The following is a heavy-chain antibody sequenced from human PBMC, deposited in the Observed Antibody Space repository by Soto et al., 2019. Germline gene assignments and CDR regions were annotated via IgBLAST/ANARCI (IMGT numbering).Heavy chain of an antibody. V-gene: IGHV3-43*01. D-gene: IGHD3-3*01. CDR3: ARELHDFWSGYYLFPGYYYYGMDV. J-gene: IGHJ6*02. CDR1: GFTFDDYT. Sequence: GGSLRLSCAASGFTFDDYTMHWVRQAPGKGLEWVSLIRWDGGSKYYADSVKGRFTISRDNSKNTLYLQMNSLRAEDTAVYYCARELHDFWSGYYLFPGYYYYGMDVWGQGTTVTVS. CDR2: IRWDGGSK.